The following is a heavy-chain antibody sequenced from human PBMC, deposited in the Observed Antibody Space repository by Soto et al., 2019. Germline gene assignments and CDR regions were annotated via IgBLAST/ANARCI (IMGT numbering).Heavy chain of an antibody. CDR1: GGSISSSSYY. CDR2: IYYSGST. D-gene: IGHD3-22*01. CDR3: ARQTATYYYDSSGYPDHDY. V-gene: IGHV4-39*01. Sequence: LQLQESGPGLVKPSETLSLTCTVSGGSISSSSYYWGWIRQPPGKGLEWIGSIYYSGSTYYNPSLKSRFTISVDTSKNQFSLKLSSVTAADTAVYYCARQTATYYYDSSGYPDHDYWGQGTLVTVSS. J-gene: IGHJ4*02.